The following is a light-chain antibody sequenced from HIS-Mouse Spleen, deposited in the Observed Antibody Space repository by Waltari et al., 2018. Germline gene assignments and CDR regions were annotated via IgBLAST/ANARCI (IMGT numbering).Light chain of an antibody. CDR1: SSDVGRYNS. J-gene: IGLJ2*01. CDR2: EVS. Sequence: QSALTQPPSASGSPGQSVTISCTGTSSDVGRYNSVSWYQQHPGKAPKLMIYEVSKRPSGVPDRFSGSKSGNTASLTVSGLQAEDEADYYCSSYAGSNNVVFGGGTKLTVL. V-gene: IGLV2-8*01. CDR3: SSYAGSNNVV.